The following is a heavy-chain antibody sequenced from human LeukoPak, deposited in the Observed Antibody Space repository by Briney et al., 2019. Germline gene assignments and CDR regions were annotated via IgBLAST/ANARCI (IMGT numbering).Heavy chain of an antibody. Sequence: PSETLSLTCTVSGGSISSSSYYWGWIRQPPGKGLEWIGSIYYSGSTYYNPSLKSRVTISVDTSKNQFSLKLSSVAAADTAVYYCARRGINPYWGQGTLVTVSS. J-gene: IGHJ4*02. V-gene: IGHV4-39*07. CDR3: ARRGINPY. CDR2: IYYSGST. D-gene: IGHD2-21*01. CDR1: GGSISSSSYY.